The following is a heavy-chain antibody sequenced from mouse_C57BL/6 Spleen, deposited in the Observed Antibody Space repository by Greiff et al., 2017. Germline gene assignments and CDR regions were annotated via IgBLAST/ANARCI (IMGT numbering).Heavy chain of an antibody. Sequence: VKLMESGPGLVAPSQSLSITCTVSGFSLTSYGVDWVRQSPGKGLEWLGVIWGVGSTNYNSALKSRLGISKDNSKSKVFLKMNSLQTDDTAMYYCASEGYYGSSYGFAYWGQGTLVTVSA. CDR1: GFSLTSYG. D-gene: IGHD1-1*01. CDR2: IWGVGST. J-gene: IGHJ3*01. CDR3: ASEGYYGSSYGFAY. V-gene: IGHV2-6*01.